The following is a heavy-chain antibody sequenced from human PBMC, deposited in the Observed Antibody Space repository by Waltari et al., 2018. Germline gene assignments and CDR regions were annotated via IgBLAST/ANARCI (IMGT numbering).Heavy chain of an antibody. J-gene: IGHJ2*01. CDR3: ARDRRSYNSRTYLPNWYFDL. Sequence: QVQLQESGPGLVKPSETLSLSCAVSGDSISRYYWSWIRQPAGKGLEWIGHIYINESPKDIPAFESRITMSVDTSKNHFSLQLTSVTAADTAVYYCARDRRSYNSRTYLPNWYFDLWGRGTLVTVSS. D-gene: IGHD3-22*01. V-gene: IGHV4-4*07. CDR2: IYINESP. CDR1: GDSISRYY.